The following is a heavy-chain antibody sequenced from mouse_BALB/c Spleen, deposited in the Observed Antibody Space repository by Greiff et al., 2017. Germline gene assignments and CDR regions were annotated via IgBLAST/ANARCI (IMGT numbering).Heavy chain of an antibody. Sequence: EVQLVESGGDLVKPGGSLKLSCAASGFTFSSYTMSWVRQTPEKRLEWVATISSGGGNTYYPDSVKGRFTISRDNAKNNLYLQMSSLRSEDTALYDGARTDCYDSSAYDYWGQGTTLTVSS. CDR1: GFTFSSYT. V-gene: IGHV5-9*03. D-gene: IGHD1-1*01. J-gene: IGHJ2*01. CDR2: ISSGGGNT. CDR3: ARTDCYDSSAYDY.